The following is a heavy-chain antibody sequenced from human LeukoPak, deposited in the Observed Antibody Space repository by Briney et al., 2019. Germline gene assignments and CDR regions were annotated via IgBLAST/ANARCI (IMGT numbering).Heavy chain of an antibody. CDR1: GGSSSGYY. J-gene: IGHJ4*02. D-gene: IGHD3/OR15-3a*01. Sequence: PSETLSLTCAVYGGSSSGYYWSWIRQPPGKGLEWIGEINHSGSTNYNPSLKSRVTISVDTSKNQFSLKLSSVTAADTAVYYCARAYARSLDGIDYWGQGTLVTVSS. CDR2: INHSGST. V-gene: IGHV4-34*01. CDR3: ARAYARSLDGIDY.